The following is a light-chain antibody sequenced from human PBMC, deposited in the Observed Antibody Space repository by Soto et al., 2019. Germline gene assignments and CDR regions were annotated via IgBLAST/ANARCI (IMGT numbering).Light chain of an antibody. J-gene: IGKJ2*01. CDR1: QDISKY. Sequence: DIQMTQSPSSLSATVGDRVTITCQASQDISKYLNWYQQKPGKAPKLLIYDASNLETGVPSRFSGSGSGTDFSLTINSLQPEDIATYYCQQYGHPPYTFGQGTKLEI. V-gene: IGKV1-33*01. CDR2: DAS. CDR3: QQYGHPPYT.